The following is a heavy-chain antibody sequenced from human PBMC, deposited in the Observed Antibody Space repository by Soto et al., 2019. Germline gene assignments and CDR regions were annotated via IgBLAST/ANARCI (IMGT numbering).Heavy chain of an antibody. Sequence: GASVKVSCKASGYTFTSYGISWVRQAPGQGLEWMGWISAYNGNTDYAQKLQGRVTMTTDTSTSTAYMELRSLRSDDTAVYYCARFDIVVIQAVWFDPWGQGTLVTVSS. V-gene: IGHV1-18*01. CDR2: ISAYNGNT. D-gene: IGHD2-2*01. J-gene: IGHJ5*02. CDR1: GYTFTSYG. CDR3: ARFDIVVIQAVWFDP.